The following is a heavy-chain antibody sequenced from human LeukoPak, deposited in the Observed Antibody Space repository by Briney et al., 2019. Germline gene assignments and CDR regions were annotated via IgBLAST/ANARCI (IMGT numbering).Heavy chain of an antibody. D-gene: IGHD5-18*01. J-gene: IGHJ6*02. V-gene: IGHV7-4-1*02. Sequence: ASVKVSCKASGYTFTSYAMNWVRQAPGQGLEWMGWINTNTGNPTYAQGFTGRFVFSLDTSVSTAYLQISSLKAEDTAVYYCARVSYGQRRGYYYGMDVWGQGTTVTVSS. CDR2: INTNTGNP. CDR3: ARVSYGQRRGYYYGMDV. CDR1: GYTFTSYA.